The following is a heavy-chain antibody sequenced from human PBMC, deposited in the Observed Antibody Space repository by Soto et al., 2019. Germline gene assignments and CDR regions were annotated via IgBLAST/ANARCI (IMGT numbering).Heavy chain of an antibody. CDR2: IYPGDSDT. CDR1: GYSFTSYW. Sequence: EVQLVQSGAEVKKPGESLKISCKGSGYSFTSYWIGWVRQMPGKGLEWMGIIYPGDSDTRYSPSFQGQVTISADKSXXTXXLQWSSLKASDTAMYYCARLGGYCSSTKCYGGGDYWGQGTQVTVSS. D-gene: IGHD2-2*01. CDR3: ARLGGYCSSTKCYGGGDY. J-gene: IGHJ4*02. V-gene: IGHV5-51*03.